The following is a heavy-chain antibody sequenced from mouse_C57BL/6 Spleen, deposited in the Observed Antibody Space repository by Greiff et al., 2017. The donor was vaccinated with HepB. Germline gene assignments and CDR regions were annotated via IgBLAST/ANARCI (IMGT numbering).Heavy chain of an antibody. V-gene: IGHV1-15*01. Sequence: QVQLQQSGAELVRPGASVTLSCKASGYTFTDYEMHWVKQTPVHGLEWIGAIDPETGGTAYNQKFKGKAILTADKSSSTAYMELRSLTSEDSAVYYCFYYYGTYYFDYWGQGTTLTVSS. CDR2: IDPETGGT. D-gene: IGHD1-1*01. J-gene: IGHJ2*01. CDR3: FYYYGTYYFDY. CDR1: GYTFTDYE.